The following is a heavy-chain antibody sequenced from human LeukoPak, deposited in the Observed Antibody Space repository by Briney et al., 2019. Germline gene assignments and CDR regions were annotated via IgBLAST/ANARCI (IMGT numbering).Heavy chain of an antibody. Sequence: ASVKVSCKASGYTFTSYYMHWVRQAPGQGLEWMGIINPSGGSTSYAQKFQGRVTMTRDMSTSTVYMELSSLRSKDTAVYYCARPGARYDYVWGSYIDYWGQGTLVTVSS. CDR1: GYTFTSYY. V-gene: IGHV1-46*01. CDR2: INPSGGST. D-gene: IGHD3-16*01. J-gene: IGHJ4*02. CDR3: ARPGARYDYVWGSYIDY.